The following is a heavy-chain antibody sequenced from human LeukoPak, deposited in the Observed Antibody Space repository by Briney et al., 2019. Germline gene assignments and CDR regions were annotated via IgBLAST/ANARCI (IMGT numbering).Heavy chain of an antibody. J-gene: IGHJ3*02. CDR2: IYSDDRT. CDR1: GFTASSNY. V-gene: IGHV3-53*04. Sequence: GGSLRLSCAASGFTASSNYMSWVRQAPGKGLEWVSVIYSDDRTYYADSVKGRFTISRHTSKKTLYLQMNSLRAEDTAVHYCAREVMAKRRAFDIWGQGTVVTVSS. D-gene: IGHD2-8*01. CDR3: AREVMAKRRAFDI.